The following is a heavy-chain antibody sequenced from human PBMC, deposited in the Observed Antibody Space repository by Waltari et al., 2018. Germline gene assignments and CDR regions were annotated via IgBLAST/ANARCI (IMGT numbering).Heavy chain of an antibody. CDR3: VRDHAYAFDF. J-gene: IGHJ3*01. V-gene: IGHV3-48*01. CDR2: ISTGSSPT. CDR1: GFTFRAYT. Sequence: EVQLVESGGDLVQHGGSLRLSCSASGFTFRAYTMNWVRQAPGKGLEWVSYISTGSSPTYYADSVKGRFTISRDNAKNSLYLQMSSLRAEDTALYYCVRDHAYAFDFWGQGTMVTVPS.